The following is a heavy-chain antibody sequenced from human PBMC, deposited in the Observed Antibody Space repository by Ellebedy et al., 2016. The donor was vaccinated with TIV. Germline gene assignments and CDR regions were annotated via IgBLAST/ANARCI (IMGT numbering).Heavy chain of an antibody. CDR1: GDSISSDKW. Sequence: MPSETLSLTCEVSGDSISSDKWWTWVRQPPGKGLEWIGEIHHSGRFNYNPSLKSRVTISVDKSKNQSSLILISVTAADTAVYYCARGGNWQFDYWGQGTLVTVSS. D-gene: IGHD1-1*01. V-gene: IGHV4-4*02. CDR2: IHHSGRF. CDR3: ARGGNWQFDY. J-gene: IGHJ4*02.